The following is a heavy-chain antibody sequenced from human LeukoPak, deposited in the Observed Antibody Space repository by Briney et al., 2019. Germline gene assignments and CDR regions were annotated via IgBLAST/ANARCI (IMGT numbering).Heavy chain of an antibody. CDR1: GFTFSSYW. CDR2: ISYDGSNK. D-gene: IGHD6-19*01. Sequence: GGSLRLSCAASGFTFSSYWMSWVRQAPGKGLEWVAVISYDGSNKYYADSVKGRFTISRDNSKNTLYLQMNSLRAEDTAVYYCARDQWLVATYFDYWGQGTLVTVSS. CDR3: ARDQWLVATYFDY. J-gene: IGHJ4*02. V-gene: IGHV3-30*03.